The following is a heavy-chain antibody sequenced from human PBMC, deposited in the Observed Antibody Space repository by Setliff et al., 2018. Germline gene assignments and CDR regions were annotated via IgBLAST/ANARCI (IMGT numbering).Heavy chain of an antibody. D-gene: IGHD2-21*01. J-gene: IGHJ4*02. CDR3: ATSDWYAAFDH. CDR2: ISIRSDYI. Sequence: GGSLRLSCSASGFAFSGYTMNWVRQAPGKGLEWVSSISIRSDYINYADSVKGRFTISRDNARNSVYLQMNNLRAEDAAVYYCATSDWYAAFDHWGQGTLVTVSS. V-gene: IGHV3-21*01. CDR1: GFAFSGYT.